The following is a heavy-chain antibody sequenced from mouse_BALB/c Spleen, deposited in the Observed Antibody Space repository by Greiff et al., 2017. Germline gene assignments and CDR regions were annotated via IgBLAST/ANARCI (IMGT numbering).Heavy chain of an antibody. CDR1: GYSITSGYY. J-gene: IGHJ2*01. D-gene: IGHD2-4*01. Sequence: DVKLQESGPGLVKPSQSLSLTCSVTGYSITSGYYWNWIRQFPGNKLEWMGYISYDGSNNYNPSLKNRISITRDTSKNQFFLKLNSVTTEDTATYYCAISTMIKGYFDYWGQGTTLTVSS. CDR3: AISTMIKGYFDY. CDR2: ISYDGSN. V-gene: IGHV3-6*02.